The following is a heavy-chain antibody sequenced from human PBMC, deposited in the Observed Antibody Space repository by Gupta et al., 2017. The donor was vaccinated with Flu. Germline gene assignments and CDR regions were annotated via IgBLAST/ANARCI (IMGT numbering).Heavy chain of an antibody. J-gene: IGHJ6*02. Sequence: QVHLQESGPGLVKPSETLSLNCIVSGGSFNSYYWSWIRQPPGRGLEWIGYIYYSGYTDYDRSLRSRVTMSLDTSKNQFSLKLTSVTAADTAVYYCARHRDGAKYGMDVWGQGTTVTVSS. CDR3: ARHRDGAKYGMDV. CDR1: GGSFNSYY. V-gene: IGHV4-59*08. CDR2: IYYSGYT. D-gene: IGHD1-26*01.